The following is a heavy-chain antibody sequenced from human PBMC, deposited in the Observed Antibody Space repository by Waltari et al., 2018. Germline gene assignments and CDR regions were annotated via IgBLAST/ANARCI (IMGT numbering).Heavy chain of an antibody. J-gene: IGHJ4*02. V-gene: IGHV1-2*04. CDR1: GYTFTDYY. CDR3: ARENLGYYDSSGSRSD. Sequence: QVQLVQSGAEVKRPGASVRVSCKSSGYTFTDYYLHWVRQAPGQGLEGMAWINPNNGDTTVAQKFQGWVTVTRDTSINTGFLEVTRLKSDDAAVYFCARENLGYYDSSGSRSDWGQGTLVTVSS. CDR2: INPNNGDT. D-gene: IGHD3-22*01.